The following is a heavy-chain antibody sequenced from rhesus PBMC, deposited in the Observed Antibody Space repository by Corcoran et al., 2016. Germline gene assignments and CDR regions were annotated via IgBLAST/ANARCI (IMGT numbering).Heavy chain of an antibody. CDR2: VDFWGNT. J-gene: IGHJ2*01. V-gene: IGHV4-160*01. Sequence: QLQLQESGPGLVKPSETLSLTCAVSCGSIRGYWWSLIRQPPGKGLEGIGRVDFWGNTDQNPALKSRVTVSRDTSKNHFSLKLTSVTAADTAVYYCARGGGGSNWYLDVWGPGTPITISS. CDR3: ARGGGGSNWYLDV. D-gene: IGHD1-44*01. CDR1: CGSIRGYW.